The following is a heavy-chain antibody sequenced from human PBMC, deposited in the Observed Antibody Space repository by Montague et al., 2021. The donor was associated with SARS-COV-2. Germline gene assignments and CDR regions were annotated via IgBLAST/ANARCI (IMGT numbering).Heavy chain of an antibody. V-gene: IGHV4-59*01. J-gene: IGHJ3*02. D-gene: IGHD4-23*01. Sequence: SETLSLTCTVSGGSITGYYWSWLRRSPGRGLEWIAYIYDGGAVNYNPSLGSRVTISTDTSKNQLSLKVNSVTAADTAVYYCVRDHPYGGPRGAWDIWGQGKAVTVSS. CDR3: VRDHPYGGPRGAWDI. CDR1: GGSITGYY. CDR2: IYDGGAV.